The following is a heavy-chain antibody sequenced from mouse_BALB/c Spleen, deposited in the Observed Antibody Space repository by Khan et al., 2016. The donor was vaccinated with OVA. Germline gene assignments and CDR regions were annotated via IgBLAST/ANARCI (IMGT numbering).Heavy chain of an antibody. CDR2: INPYNGGT. Sequence: VRLQQSGPELVKPGASVKMSCKSSGYIFTNYVLHWVKQKPGQGLEWIGYINPYNGGTKYNEKFKGKATLASDKSSITAYMELSSLTSEDSAVHYCARGNWQSYYFDYWGQGTTLTLSS. V-gene: IGHV1S136*01. CDR1: GYIFTNYV. CDR3: ARGNWQSYYFDY. D-gene: IGHD4-1*01. J-gene: IGHJ2*01.